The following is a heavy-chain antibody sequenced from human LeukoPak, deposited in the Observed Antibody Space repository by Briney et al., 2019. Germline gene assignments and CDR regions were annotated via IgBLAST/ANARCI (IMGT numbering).Heavy chain of an antibody. J-gene: IGHJ4*02. CDR2: MSFDGSNK. CDR3: ASLIVVRPY. Sequence: GGSLRLSCAASGFIFSSYAMHWVRQAPDKGQEWVAGMSFDGSNKYYADSVKGRFTISRDSSKNTLYLQMNSLRAEDTAVYYCASLIVVRPYWGQGTLVTVSS. D-gene: IGHD2-21*01. CDR1: GFIFSSYA. V-gene: IGHV3-30*04.